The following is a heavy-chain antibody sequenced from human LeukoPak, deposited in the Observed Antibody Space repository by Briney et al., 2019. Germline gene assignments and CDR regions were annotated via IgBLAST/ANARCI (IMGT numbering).Heavy chain of an antibody. CDR3: ASGPGIAVAGSTG. V-gene: IGHV1-2*02. J-gene: IGHJ4*02. D-gene: IGHD6-19*01. CDR2: INPDSGGT. CDR1: GGTFSSYA. Sequence: ASVKVSCKASGGTFSSYAISWVRQAPGQGLEWMGWINPDSGGTNYAQNFRGRVTMTRDTSISTAYMELSRLISDDTAVYYCASGPGIAVAGSTGWGQGTLVTVSS.